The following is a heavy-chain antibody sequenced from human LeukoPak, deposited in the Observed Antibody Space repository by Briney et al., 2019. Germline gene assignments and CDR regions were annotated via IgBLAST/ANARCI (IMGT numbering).Heavy chain of an antibody. D-gene: IGHD6-19*01. V-gene: IGHV4-4*07. CDR2: IYSSGST. J-gene: IGHJ4*02. CDR3: GRGSSGWYSIDY. Sequence: SETLSLTCTVSGGSISNYYWSWIRQSAGEGLEWIGRIYSSGSTNFNPSLKSRVTMSVDTSNNQFSLKLSSVSAADTAVYYCGRGSSGWYSIDYWGQGILVTVSS. CDR1: GGSISNYY.